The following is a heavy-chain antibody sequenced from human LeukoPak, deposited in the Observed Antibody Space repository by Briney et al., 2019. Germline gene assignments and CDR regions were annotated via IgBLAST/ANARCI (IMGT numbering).Heavy chain of an antibody. V-gene: IGHV4-39*07. CDR3: ARGQIGGGYDWGGEYYFDY. CDR2: IYYSGST. Sequence: SETLSLTCTVSGGSISSSSYYWGWIRQPPGKGLEWIGSIYYSGSTYYNPSLKSRVTISVDTSKNQFSLKLSSVTAADTAVYYCARGQIGGGYDWGGEYYFDYWGQGTLVTVSS. D-gene: IGHD5-12*01. J-gene: IGHJ4*02. CDR1: GGSISSSSYY.